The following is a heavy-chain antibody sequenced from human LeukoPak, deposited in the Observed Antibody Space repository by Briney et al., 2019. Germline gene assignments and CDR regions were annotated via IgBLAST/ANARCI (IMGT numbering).Heavy chain of an antibody. CDR3: ARDRIAALNWFDP. Sequence: GGSLRLSCAASGFTVSSSHMTWVRQAVGKGLEWVSFIYSGGDTSYADSVKGRFTISRDNSKNTLYLQMNSLRAEDTAVYYCARDRIAALNWFDPWGQGTLVTVSS. CDR2: IYSGGDT. D-gene: IGHD6-13*01. V-gene: IGHV3-53*01. J-gene: IGHJ5*02. CDR1: GFTVSSSH.